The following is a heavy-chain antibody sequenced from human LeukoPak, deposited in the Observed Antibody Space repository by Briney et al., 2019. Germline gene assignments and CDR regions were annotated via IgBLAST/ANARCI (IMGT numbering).Heavy chain of an antibody. D-gene: IGHD3-22*01. CDR1: GFTFSSYW. J-gene: IGHJ4*02. CDR2: INSDGSST. Sequence: PGGSLRLSCAASGFTFSSYWMHWVRQAPGKGLVWVSRINSDGSSTSYADSVKGRFTISRDNAKNTLYLQMNSLRAEDTAVYYCARAARYYDSSGYYRHIYYFDYWGQGTLVTVSS. V-gene: IGHV3-74*01. CDR3: ARAARYYDSSGYYRHIYYFDY.